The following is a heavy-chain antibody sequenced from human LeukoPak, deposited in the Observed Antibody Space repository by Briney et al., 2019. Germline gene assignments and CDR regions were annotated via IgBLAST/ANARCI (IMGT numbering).Heavy chain of an antibody. V-gene: IGHV3-20*01. CDR2: INCNDGST. J-gene: IGHJ5*02. Sequence: GVSLRRSGSGAGFTCYDYGMSWLRQAPGNGLEWVSGINCNDGSTGYADSVKGRLTIYRDNAKNSLYLQMNSLRAEDTDLYHCARVNSSSWERFDPWGQGTLVTVSS. D-gene: IGHD6-13*01. CDR1: GFTCYDYG. CDR3: ARVNSSSWERFDP.